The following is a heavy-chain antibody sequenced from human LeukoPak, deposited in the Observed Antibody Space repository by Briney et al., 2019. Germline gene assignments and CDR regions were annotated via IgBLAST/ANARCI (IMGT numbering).Heavy chain of an antibody. V-gene: IGHV3-23*01. Sequence: GGSLRLSCAASGFTFSSYAMSWVRQAPGKGLEWVSAISGSGGSTYYADSVKGRFTISRDNSKNTLYLQMNSLRSEDTAVYYCAKDNYYDSSGYYAYWGQGTLVTVSS. CDR1: GFTFSSYA. J-gene: IGHJ4*02. D-gene: IGHD3-22*01. CDR2: ISGSGGST. CDR3: AKDNYYDSSGYYAY.